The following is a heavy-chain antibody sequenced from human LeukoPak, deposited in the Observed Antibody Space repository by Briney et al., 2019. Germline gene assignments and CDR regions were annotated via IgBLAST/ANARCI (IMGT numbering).Heavy chain of an antibody. CDR2: ITSSSSYI. J-gene: IGHJ6*04. D-gene: IGHD3-10*02. Sequence: PGESLRLSCAASGFTFSTYNMNWVRQAPGKGLEWVSSITSSSSYIYYADSVKGRFTISRDNAKSSLYLQMNSLRAEDTAVYYCAELGITMIGGVWGKGTTVTISS. CDR1: GFTFSTYN. V-gene: IGHV3-21*01. CDR3: AELGITMIGGV.